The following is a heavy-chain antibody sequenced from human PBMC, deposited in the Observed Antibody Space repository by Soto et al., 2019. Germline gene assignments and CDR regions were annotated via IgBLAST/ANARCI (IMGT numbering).Heavy chain of an antibody. Sequence: QVQLQESGPGLVKPSQTLSLTCTVSGGSISSGDYYWSWIRQPPGKGLEWIGYINYSGSTYQNPSLKSRVTISGDMSKNQFSLQLSSVTAADTAVYYCARGLYQLPFDYWGQGTPVTVSS. J-gene: IGHJ4*02. CDR3: ARGLYQLPFDY. CDR2: INYSGST. D-gene: IGHD2-2*01. CDR1: GGSISSGDYY. V-gene: IGHV4-30-4*01.